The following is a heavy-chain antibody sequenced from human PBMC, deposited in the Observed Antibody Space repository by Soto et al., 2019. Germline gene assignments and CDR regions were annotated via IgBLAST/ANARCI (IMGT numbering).Heavy chain of an antibody. Sequence: EVQLVESGGGLVKPGGSLRLSCAASGFTFSAYTRNWVRQAPGKGLEWVSSLDPSSTYIYYADSVKGRFTLSRDNAKNSLFLRLNSLRADDTALYYCVRGSYGDYDSWGQGTRVTVSS. J-gene: IGHJ5*01. CDR1: GFTFSAYT. V-gene: IGHV3-21*02. CDR2: LDPSSTYI. D-gene: IGHD4-17*01. CDR3: VRGSYGDYDS.